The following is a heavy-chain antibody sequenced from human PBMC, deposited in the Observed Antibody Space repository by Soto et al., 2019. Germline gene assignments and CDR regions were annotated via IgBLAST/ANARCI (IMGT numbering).Heavy chain of an antibody. CDR2: ISGSGGST. CDR1: GFTFSRYA. J-gene: IGHJ5*02. Sequence: PGGALEPSRATSGFTFSRYARRAGRQVTGRGLEWVSAISGSGGSTYYAASVKGRFTISRDNSKNTLYLQMNSLRAEDTVVYYCASNFGDSTIPWGQGTLVTVSS. V-gene: IGHV3-23*01. CDR3: ASNFGDSTIP. D-gene: IGHD4-17*01.